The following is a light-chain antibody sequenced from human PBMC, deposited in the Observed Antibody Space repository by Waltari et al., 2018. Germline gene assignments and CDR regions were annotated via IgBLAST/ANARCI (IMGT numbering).Light chain of an antibody. Sequence: SSELTQDPAVSVALGQAVRITCQGDSLRSYYASWYQQKPGQAPVLVIYGKNNRPSGIPDRFSGSSSGNTASLTITGAQAEDEADYYGNSRDSSGNHGVFGTGTKVTVL. CDR3: NSRDSSGNHGV. V-gene: IGLV3-19*01. J-gene: IGLJ1*01. CDR2: GKN. CDR1: SLRSYY.